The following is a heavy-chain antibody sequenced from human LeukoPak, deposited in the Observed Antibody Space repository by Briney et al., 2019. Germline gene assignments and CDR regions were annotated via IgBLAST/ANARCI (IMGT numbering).Heavy chain of an antibody. Sequence: PGGSLRLSCAASRFTFSRYAMNWVRQAPGKGLEWVSVIYSADSAYYADSVRGRFTISRDNSKNTLYLQMNSLRADDTAVYYCAREVGGGATNYFDYWGQGTLVTVSS. V-gene: IGHV3-53*01. D-gene: IGHD1-26*01. CDR3: AREVGGGATNYFDY. CDR1: RFTFSRYA. J-gene: IGHJ4*02. CDR2: IYSADSA.